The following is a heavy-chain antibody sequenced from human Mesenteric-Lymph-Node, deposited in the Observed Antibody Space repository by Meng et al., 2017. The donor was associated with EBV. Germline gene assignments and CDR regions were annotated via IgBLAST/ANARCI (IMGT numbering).Heavy chain of an antibody. CDR3: GRGRTYWYFDL. V-gene: IGHV4-61*01. CDR2: IYYSGSA. J-gene: IGHJ2*01. Sequence: QEELQESGPGLVKPSETLSLTWTVSGGTVRSGRYYWGSIRQPPGKGLEWIGYIYYSGSANYNPPLKSRVTISVDTSKNQFSLKLSSVTAADTAVYYCGRGRTYWYFDLWGRGTLVTVSS. CDR1: GGTVRSGRYY.